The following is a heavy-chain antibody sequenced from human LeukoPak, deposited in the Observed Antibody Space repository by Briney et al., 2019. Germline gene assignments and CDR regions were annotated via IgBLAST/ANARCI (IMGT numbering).Heavy chain of an antibody. CDR2: ISSSSSTI. CDR1: GFTFSSYS. D-gene: IGHD1-7*01. CDR3: AREQDWNSPNFDY. Sequence: GGSLRLSCAASGFTFSSYSMNWVRQAPGKGLEWVSYISSSSSTIYYADSVKGRFTISRDNAKNSLYLQMNSLRAEDTAVYYCAREQDWNSPNFDYWDQGTLVTVSS. V-gene: IGHV3-48*01. J-gene: IGHJ4*02.